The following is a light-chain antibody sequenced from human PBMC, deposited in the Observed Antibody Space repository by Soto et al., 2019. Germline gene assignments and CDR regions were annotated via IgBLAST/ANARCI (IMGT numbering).Light chain of an antibody. CDR3: SSYAGRNSWV. CDR2: EVS. V-gene: IGLV2-8*01. Sequence: QSALTQPPSASGSPGQSVTISCTGTSSDVGGYNYVSWYQQHPGKAPKFIIYEVSKRPSGVPDRFSGSKSGNTASLTVSGLQAEDEADYYCSSYAGRNSWVFGGGTKVTVL. J-gene: IGLJ3*02. CDR1: SSDVGGYNY.